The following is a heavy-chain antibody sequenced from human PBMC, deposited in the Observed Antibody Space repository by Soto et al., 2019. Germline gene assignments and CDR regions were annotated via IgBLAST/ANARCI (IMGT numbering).Heavy chain of an antibody. CDR2: IYYSGST. Sequence: PSETLSLTCAVSGGSISSGGYSWSWIRQPPGRGLEWIGYIYYSGSTYYNPSLKSRVTISVDTSKNQFSLKLSSVTAADTAVYYCARGRQRWLKRASVIGGKGIMVTVSS. CDR3: ARGRQRWLKRASVI. J-gene: IGHJ6*04. D-gene: IGHD3-10*01. V-gene: IGHV4-30-2*01. CDR1: GGSISSGGYS.